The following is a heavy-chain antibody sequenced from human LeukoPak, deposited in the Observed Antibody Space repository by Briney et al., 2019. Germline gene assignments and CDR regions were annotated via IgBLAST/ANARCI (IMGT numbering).Heavy chain of an antibody. J-gene: IGHJ4*02. CDR3: ARVPNYGDHDYYFDY. CDR1: GGSISTYY. Sequence: SETLSLTCTVSGGSISTYYWSWIRQPPGKGLEWIGYIYHSGSTYYNPSLKSRVTISVDRSKNQFSLKLSSVTAADTAVYYCARVPNYGDHDYYFDYWGQGTLVTVSS. D-gene: IGHD4-17*01. CDR2: IYHSGST. V-gene: IGHV4-59*12.